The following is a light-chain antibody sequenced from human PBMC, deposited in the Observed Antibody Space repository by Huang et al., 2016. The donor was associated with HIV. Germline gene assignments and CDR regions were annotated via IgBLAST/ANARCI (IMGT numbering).Light chain of an antibody. V-gene: IGKV1-8*01. CDR1: QDISSY. J-gene: IGKJ1*01. CDR3: QQYYSYPRT. CDR2: AAS. Sequence: AIRMTQSPSSLSASTGDRVTITCRASQDISSYLAWDQQKPGKAPDLLIYAASNLESGVPPRFSGSGSGTDFTLTISCLQSEDFATYYCQQYYSYPRTFGQGTKVEIK.